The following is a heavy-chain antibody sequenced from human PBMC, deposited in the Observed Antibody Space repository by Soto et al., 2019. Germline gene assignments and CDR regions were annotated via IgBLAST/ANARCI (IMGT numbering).Heavy chain of an antibody. CDR2: IKQDGSEK. V-gene: IGHV3-7*01. Sequence: GGSLRLSCAASGFTFSSYWMSWVRQAPGKGLEWVANIKQDGSEKYYVDSVKGRFTISRDNAKNSLYLQMNSLRAEDTAVYYCAREYYYGSGSYYFDPWGQGTLVTVYS. CDR1: GFTFSSYW. CDR3: AREYYYGSGSYYFDP. J-gene: IGHJ5*02. D-gene: IGHD3-10*01.